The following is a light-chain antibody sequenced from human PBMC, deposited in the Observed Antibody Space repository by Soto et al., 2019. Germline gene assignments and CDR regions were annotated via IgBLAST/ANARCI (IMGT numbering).Light chain of an antibody. CDR1: RSIDFY. CDR2: AAS. CDR3: QQYNNYPWT. J-gene: IGKJ1*01. Sequence: IQMTQSPSSLSASVGDRVTLACRASRSIDFYLNWYQQKPGKAPKLLIYAASSLQSGVPSRFSGSGSGTEFTLTISSLQPDDFATYYCQQYNNYPWTFGQGTKVDIK. V-gene: IGKV1-39*01.